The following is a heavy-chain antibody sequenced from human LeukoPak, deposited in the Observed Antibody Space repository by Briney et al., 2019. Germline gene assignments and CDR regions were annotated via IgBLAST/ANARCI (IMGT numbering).Heavy chain of an antibody. D-gene: IGHD2-15*01. CDR3: ARPAGNIVVVVAATRGAFDI. V-gene: IGHV1-46*01. Sequence: ASVKVSCKASGYTFTSYYMHWVRQAPGQGLEWVGIINPSGGSTSYAQKFQGRVTMTRDTSTSTVYMELSSLRSEDTAVHYCARPAGNIVVVVAATRGAFDIWGQGTMVTVS. J-gene: IGHJ3*02. CDR2: INPSGGST. CDR1: GYTFTSYY.